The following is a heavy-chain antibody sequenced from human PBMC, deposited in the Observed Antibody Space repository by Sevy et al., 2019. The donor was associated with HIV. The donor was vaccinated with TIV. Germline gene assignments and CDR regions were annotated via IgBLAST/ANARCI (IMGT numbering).Heavy chain of an antibody. CDR1: GYSFTNYW. V-gene: IGHV5-51*01. D-gene: IGHD2-15*01. CDR3: ATGCSDGSCYSAFDY. Sequence: GESLKISCKGSGYSFTNYWIAWVRQMPGKGLEWMGIIYPGDSHTRYSPSFEDQVSISADKAINTAYLQWRSLKASDTATYYCATGCSDGSCYSAFDYWGQGTLVSVSS. CDR2: IYPGDSHT. J-gene: IGHJ4*02.